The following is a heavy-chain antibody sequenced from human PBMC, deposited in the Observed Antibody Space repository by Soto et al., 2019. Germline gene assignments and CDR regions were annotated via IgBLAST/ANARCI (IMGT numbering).Heavy chain of an antibody. Sequence: SVTMSLTCTVGGGCICRYCWSRIRKTPEKGLEKIGYIYYSGSTNYNPSPKTRVTISVDTSKNQFSLKRRTVTAQDTAVYYCARLFPFGEESGYDSYWFDPWGQGTLVTVSS. V-gene: IGHV4-59*08. CDR2: IYYSGST. J-gene: IGHJ5*02. CDR1: GGCICRYC. D-gene: IGHD5-12*01. CDR3: ARLFPFGEESGYDSYWFDP.